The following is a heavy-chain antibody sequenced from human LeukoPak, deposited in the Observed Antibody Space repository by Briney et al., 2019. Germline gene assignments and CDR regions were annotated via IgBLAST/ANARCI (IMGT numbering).Heavy chain of an antibody. Sequence: EASVKVSCKVSGYTLTELSMHWVRQAPGKGLEWMGGFDPEDGETIYAQKFQGRVTMTEDTSTDTAYMELSSLRSEDTAVYYCARVSGLWFGELLYYYYYGMDVWGQGTTVTVSS. CDR1: GYTLTELS. J-gene: IGHJ6*02. CDR2: FDPEDGET. V-gene: IGHV1-24*01. CDR3: ARVSGLWFGELLYYYYYGMDV. D-gene: IGHD3-10*01.